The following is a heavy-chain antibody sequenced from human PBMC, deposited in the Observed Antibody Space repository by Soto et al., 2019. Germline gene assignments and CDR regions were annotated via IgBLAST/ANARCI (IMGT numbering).Heavy chain of an antibody. J-gene: IGHJ6*04. Sequence: SETLSLTCAVSGGSISSSNWWSWVRQPPGKGLEWIGEIYHSGSTNYNPSLKSRVTISVDKSKNQFSLKLSSVTAADTAVYYCARDHDLFYDFWSGYQNYYYGMDVWGKGTTVTVSS. CDR1: GGSISSSNW. V-gene: IGHV4-4*02. CDR2: IYHSGST. CDR3: ARDHDLFYDFWSGYQNYYYGMDV. D-gene: IGHD3-3*01.